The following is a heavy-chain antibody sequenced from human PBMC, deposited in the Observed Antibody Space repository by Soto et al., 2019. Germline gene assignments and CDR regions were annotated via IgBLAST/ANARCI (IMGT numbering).Heavy chain of an antibody. V-gene: IGHV4-34*01. J-gene: IGHJ4*02. CDR3: ARAGGVVPAAIDY. D-gene: IGHD2-2*01. Sequence: SETLSLTCAVYGGSFSGYYWSWIRQPPGKGLEWIGEINHSGSTNYNPSLKSRVTISVDTSKNQFSLKLSSVTAADTAVYYCARAGGVVPAAIDYWGQGTLVTVSS. CDR2: INHSGST. CDR1: GGSFSGYY.